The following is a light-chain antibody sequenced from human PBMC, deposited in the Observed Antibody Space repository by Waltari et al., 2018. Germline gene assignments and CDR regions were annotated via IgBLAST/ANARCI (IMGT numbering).Light chain of an antibody. CDR1: QNLITW. V-gene: IGKV1-5*03. CDR2: TAS. Sequence: DIQMTQSPSTLPVSVGHRVTITCRASQNLITWLAWYQQKAGKPPRPLVHTASILETGVPSRFSGSGSGTTFTLTINSLQPDDLATYYCQQYDDFPSTFGQGTKLEIK. CDR3: QQYDDFPST. J-gene: IGKJ2*01.